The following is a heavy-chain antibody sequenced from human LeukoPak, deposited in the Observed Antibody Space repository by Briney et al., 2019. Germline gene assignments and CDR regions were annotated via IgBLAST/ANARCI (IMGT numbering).Heavy chain of an antibody. D-gene: IGHD4-23*01. J-gene: IGHJ4*02. CDR3: ARAQTYMTTVVRYYFDY. Sequence: SQTLSLTCIVSGGSISSGGYYWSWIRQHPGKGLEWIGYIYYSGSTYYNPSLKSRVTISVDTSKNQFSLKLSSVTAADTAVYYCARAQTYMTTVVRYYFDYWGQGTLVTVSS. CDR2: IYYSGST. V-gene: IGHV4-31*03. CDR1: GGSISSGGYY.